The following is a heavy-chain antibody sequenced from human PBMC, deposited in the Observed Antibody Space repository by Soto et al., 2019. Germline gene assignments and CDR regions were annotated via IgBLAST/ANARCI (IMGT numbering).Heavy chain of an antibody. Sequence: SETLSLTCTVSGGSISSYYWSWIRQRPGKGLEWIGYIYYSGSTNYNPSLKSRVTISLDTSKNQFSLKLSSVTAADTAVYYCAREPELGYFDYWGQGTLVTVS. J-gene: IGHJ4*02. CDR1: GGSISSYY. V-gene: IGHV4-59*01. CDR3: AREPELGYFDY. D-gene: IGHD7-27*01. CDR2: IYYSGST.